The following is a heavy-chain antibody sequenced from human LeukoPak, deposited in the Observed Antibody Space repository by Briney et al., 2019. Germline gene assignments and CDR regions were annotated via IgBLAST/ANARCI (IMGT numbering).Heavy chain of an antibody. CDR2: IYNSGST. J-gene: IGHJ6*03. D-gene: IGHD3-10*01. Sequence: SETLSLTCTVSGGSISSSSHYWGWIRQPPGKGLEWIGSIYNSGSTYYNSSLKSRVAISVDTSKNQFSLKLNSVTAADTAVYYCASVRRGFGESSKYYSYYYMDVWGNGTTVPIS. CDR1: GGSISSSSHY. V-gene: IGHV4-39*01. CDR3: ASVRRGFGESSKYYSYYYMDV.